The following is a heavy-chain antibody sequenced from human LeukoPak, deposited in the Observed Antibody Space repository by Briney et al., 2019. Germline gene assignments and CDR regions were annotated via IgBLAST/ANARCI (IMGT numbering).Heavy chain of an antibody. D-gene: IGHD5-18*01. CDR2: ISAYNGNT. Sequence: ASVKVSCKASGYTFTSYGISWVRQAPGQGFEWMGWISAYNGNTNYAQKLQGRVTMTTDTSTSTAYMELRSLRSDDTAVYYCARVRGIIQLGQIRFDYWGQGTLVTVSS. V-gene: IGHV1-18*01. J-gene: IGHJ4*02. CDR3: ARVRGIIQLGQIRFDY. CDR1: GYTFTSYG.